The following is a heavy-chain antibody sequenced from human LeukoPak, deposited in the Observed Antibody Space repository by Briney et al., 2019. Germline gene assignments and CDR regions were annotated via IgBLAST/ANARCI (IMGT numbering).Heavy chain of an antibody. CDR3: ARDSGYYDILTGYVLFDY. CDR2: ISSSSSYI. Sequence: GGSLRLSCAASGFTFSSYSMNWVRQAPGKGLEWVSSISSSSSYIYYTDSVKGRFTIYRDNAKNSLYLQMNSLRAEDTAVYYCARDSGYYDILTGYVLFDYWGQGTLVTVSS. J-gene: IGHJ4*02. V-gene: IGHV3-21*01. D-gene: IGHD3-9*01. CDR1: GFTFSSYS.